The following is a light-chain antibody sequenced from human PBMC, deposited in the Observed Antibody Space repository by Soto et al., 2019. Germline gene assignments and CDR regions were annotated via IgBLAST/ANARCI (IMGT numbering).Light chain of an antibody. J-gene: IGKJ5*01. CDR2: GAS. CDR3: QQYGSSPLIT. CDR1: QTVSRNN. Sequence: EIVLTQSPGTLSLSPGERATLSCRASQTVSRNNLVWYQQRPGQPPRLLIYGASSRATGIPDRFSGSGSGTDFSLTISRLEPEDFAVYYCQQYGSSPLITFGQGTRLEIK. V-gene: IGKV3-20*01.